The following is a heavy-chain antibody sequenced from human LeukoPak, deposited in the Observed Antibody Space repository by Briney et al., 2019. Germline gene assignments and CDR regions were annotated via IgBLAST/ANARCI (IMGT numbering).Heavy chain of an antibody. CDR1: GFTFSSYG. J-gene: IGHJ4*02. CDR3: AKAQLSGYVDY. D-gene: IGHD5-24*01. CDR2: IWYDGSNK. Sequence: GRSLRLSCAAAGFTFSSYGMHWVRQAPGKGLEWVAVIWYDGSNKYYADSVKGRFTISRDNSRNTLYLQMNSLRAEDTAVYCCAKAQLSGYVDYWGQGTLVTVSS. V-gene: IGHV3-33*06.